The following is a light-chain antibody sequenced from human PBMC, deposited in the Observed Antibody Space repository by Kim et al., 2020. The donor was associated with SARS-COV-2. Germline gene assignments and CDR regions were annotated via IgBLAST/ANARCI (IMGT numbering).Light chain of an antibody. J-gene: IGKJ4*01. V-gene: IGKV3-20*01. CDR1: QSVSSSY. CDR2: GAS. Sequence: PGERATLSCRASQSVSSSYLAWYQQKPGQAPRLLISGASSRATGIPDRFSGSGSGTDFTLIINRLEPEDFAVYYCQQYGSSPLTFGGGTKLEI. CDR3: QQYGSSPLT.